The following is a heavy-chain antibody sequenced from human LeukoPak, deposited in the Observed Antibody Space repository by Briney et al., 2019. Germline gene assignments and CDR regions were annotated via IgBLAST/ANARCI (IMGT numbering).Heavy chain of an antibody. CDR3: AHRLAYCGGDCVDY. D-gene: IGHD2-21*02. CDR2: IYWDDDK. Sequence: SGPTLVHPTQTLTLTCTFSGFSLSTSGVGVGWIRQPPGKALEWLALIYWDDDKRYSPSLKSRLTITKDTSKNQVVLTMTNMDPVDTATYYYAHRLAYCGGDCVDYWGQGTLVTVSS. J-gene: IGHJ4*02. CDR1: GFSLSTSGVG. V-gene: IGHV2-5*02.